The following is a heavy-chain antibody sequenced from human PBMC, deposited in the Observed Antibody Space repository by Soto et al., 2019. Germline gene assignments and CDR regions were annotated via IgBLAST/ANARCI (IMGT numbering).Heavy chain of an antibody. CDR3: AHRALYSGSYWDGGYFDF. CDR2: IYWDDDK. J-gene: IGHJ4*02. D-gene: IGHD1-26*01. Sequence: TLSLTCSVSGGSTSSYYWSWIRQPPGKALEWLVVIYWDDDKRYSPSLKSRLTITKDTSNNQVVLTMTNMDPVDTATYYCAHRALYSGSYWDGGYFDFWGPGALVTVSS. V-gene: IGHV2-5*08. CDR1: GGSTSSYY.